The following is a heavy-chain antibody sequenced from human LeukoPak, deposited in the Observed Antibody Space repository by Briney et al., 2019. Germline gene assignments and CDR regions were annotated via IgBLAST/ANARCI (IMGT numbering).Heavy chain of an antibody. CDR3: ASLEYSSSSWSY. D-gene: IGHD6-6*01. V-gene: IGHV3-30*04. CDR1: GFTFSNYA. J-gene: IGHJ4*02. CDR2: ISYDGRNK. Sequence: GGSLRLSCAASGFTFSNYAMHWVRQAPGKGLEWMSVISYDGRNKYFADSVKGRFTLSRDNAKNTLYLQMNSLRAEDTAVYYCASLEYSSSSWSYWGQGTLVTVSS.